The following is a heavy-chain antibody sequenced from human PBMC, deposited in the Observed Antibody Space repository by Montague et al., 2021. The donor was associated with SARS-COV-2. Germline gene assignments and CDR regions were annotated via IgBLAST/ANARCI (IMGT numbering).Heavy chain of an antibody. CDR3: TSGREGNYNVMDV. J-gene: IGHJ6*02. V-gene: IGHV6-1*01. D-gene: IGHD1-1*01. CDR2: TYYRSKWYN. CDR1: GDSVSSNSAT. Sequence: CAISGDSVSSNSATWNWVRQSPSRGLEWLGRTYYRSKWYNDYAVSLRGRVTINPDTSKNQFSLQLNSVTPEDTAIYYCTSGREGNYNVMDVRGQGTTVTVSS.